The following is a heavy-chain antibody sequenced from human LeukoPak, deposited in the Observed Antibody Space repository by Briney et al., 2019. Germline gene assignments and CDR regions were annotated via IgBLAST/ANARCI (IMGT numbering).Heavy chain of an antibody. J-gene: IGHJ4*02. CDR2: IYYSGST. Sequence: PSETLSLTCTVSSASIRSSNYYWGWIRQPPGKGLEWIGYIYYSGSTNYNPSLKSRVTISVDTSKNQFSLKLSSVTAADTAVYYCARDSAFPGSYYPYFDYWGQGTLVTVSS. D-gene: IGHD3-10*01. CDR3: ARDSAFPGSYYPYFDY. V-gene: IGHV4-61*01. CDR1: SASIRSSNYY.